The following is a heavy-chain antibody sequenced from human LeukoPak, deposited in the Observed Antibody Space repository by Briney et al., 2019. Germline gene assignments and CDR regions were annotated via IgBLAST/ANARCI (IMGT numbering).Heavy chain of an antibody. V-gene: IGHV1-2*02. CDR1: GYTFTGYY. CDR3: ARATYYYDSSGYYDKKWGDFDY. Sequence: ASVKVSCKASGYTFTGYYMHWVRQAPGQGLEWMGWINPHSGGTNYAQKFQGRVTMSRDTSISTAYMELSRLRSDDTAVYYCARATYYYDSSGYYDKKWGDFDYWGQGTLVTVSS. CDR2: INPHSGGT. D-gene: IGHD3-22*01. J-gene: IGHJ4*02.